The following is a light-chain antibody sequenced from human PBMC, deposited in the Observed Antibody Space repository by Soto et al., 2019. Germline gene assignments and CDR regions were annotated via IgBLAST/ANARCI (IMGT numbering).Light chain of an antibody. J-gene: IGKJ2*01. CDR1: QDISNY. Sequence: DIQMTQSPSSLSASVGDRVTITCQASQDISNYLNWYQQKPGKAPKLLIYDASNLETGVPSRFSGRGSGTDFTFTSSSLQPEDIATYYCQQYDNLPYTFGQGTKLEI. CDR2: DAS. CDR3: QQYDNLPYT. V-gene: IGKV1-33*01.